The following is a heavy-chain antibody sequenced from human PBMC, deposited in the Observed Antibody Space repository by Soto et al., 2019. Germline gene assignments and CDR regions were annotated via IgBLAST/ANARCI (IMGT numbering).Heavy chain of an antibody. J-gene: IGHJ4*02. CDR2: INNDGSGT. CDR1: GITLSHFW. Sequence: PGGSLRLSCPASGITLSHFWMHWVRQAPGKGLVWVSRINNDGSGTSYADFAKGRFTISRDNAKNSLYLQMNSLRAEDTAVYYCARVPPTSPSAAVDYWGQGTLVTVS. V-gene: IGHV3-74*01. CDR3: ARVPPTSPSAAVDY. D-gene: IGHD6-25*01.